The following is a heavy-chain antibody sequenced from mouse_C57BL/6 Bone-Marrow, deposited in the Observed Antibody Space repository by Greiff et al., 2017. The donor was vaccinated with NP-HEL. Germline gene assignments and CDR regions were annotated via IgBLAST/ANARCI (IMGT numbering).Heavy chain of an antibody. Sequence: VMLVESGPGLVQPSQSLSITCTVSGFSLTSYGVHWVRQSPGKGLEWLGVIWSGGGSDYNAAFISSLSISKDNSKSQVFLKMNRLQADDTAIYYCARGDWNWDGWYYAMDYWGQGTSVTVSS. CDR3: ARGDWNWDGWYYAMDY. CDR1: GFSLTSYG. CDR2: IWSGGGS. D-gene: IGHD4-1*01. V-gene: IGHV2-2*01. J-gene: IGHJ4*01.